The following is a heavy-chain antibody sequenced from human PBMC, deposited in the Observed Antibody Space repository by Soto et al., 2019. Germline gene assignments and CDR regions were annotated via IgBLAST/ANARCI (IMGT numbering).Heavy chain of an antibody. D-gene: IGHD6-19*01. CDR1: GGSVSSGHYY. CDR3: ARSGAGSGWL. CDR2: SSYTGST. J-gene: IGHJ4*02. Sequence: QVQLQESGPGLVRPSETLSLTCTVSGGSVSSGHYYWSWSRQPPGKGLEWIGYSSYTGSTNYNPSLKRRVTISVDTSKNQFSLKMNSVTAADTAVYYCARSGAGSGWLGGQGTLVTVSS. V-gene: IGHV4-61*01.